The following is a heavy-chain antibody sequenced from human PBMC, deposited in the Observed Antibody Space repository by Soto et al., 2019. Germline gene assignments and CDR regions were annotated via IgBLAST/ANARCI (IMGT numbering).Heavy chain of an antibody. J-gene: IGHJ4*02. D-gene: IGHD2-2*01. CDR2: ISGSGRST. CDR3: AAGPHCRRSTCPTTGAFDY. V-gene: IGHV3-23*01. Sequence: EVQLLESGGSLVQPGGSLRLSCAASAFTFSTYAMGWVRQAPGKGLAWVSSISGSGRSTYYADPVKGRFTISRDNSKNTLYLQMNRLRAEDTAVYYCAAGPHCRRSTCPTTGAFDYWGQGTLVTVSS. CDR1: AFTFSTYA.